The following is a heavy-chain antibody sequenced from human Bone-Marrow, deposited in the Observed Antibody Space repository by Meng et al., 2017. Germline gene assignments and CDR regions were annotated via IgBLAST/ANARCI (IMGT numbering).Heavy chain of an antibody. CDR1: GYSISSGYY. CDR3: ARGFTLGYSYVDDAFDI. V-gene: IGHV4-38-2*02. CDR2: IYHSGST. D-gene: IGHD5-18*01. J-gene: IGHJ3*02. Sequence: GSLRLSCTVSGYSISSGYYWGWIRQPPGKGLEWIGSIYHSGSTYYNPSLKSRVTISVDTSKNQFSLKLSSVTAADTAVYYCARGFTLGYSYVDDAFDIWGQGTMVTVSS.